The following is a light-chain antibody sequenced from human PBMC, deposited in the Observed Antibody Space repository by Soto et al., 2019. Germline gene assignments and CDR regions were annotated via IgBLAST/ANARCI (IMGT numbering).Light chain of an antibody. CDR3: HQYGSSPWT. CDR2: GAS. CDR1: QTVSSAR. J-gene: IGKJ1*01. Sequence: EIVLTQSPGTLSLSPGERATLSCRASQTVSSARLAWFQQKPGQAPRLLIYGASSRAPGIPDRFSGSGSETDFTLTITRLESDDFAVYSCHQYGSSPWTFGQGTKVDIK. V-gene: IGKV3-20*01.